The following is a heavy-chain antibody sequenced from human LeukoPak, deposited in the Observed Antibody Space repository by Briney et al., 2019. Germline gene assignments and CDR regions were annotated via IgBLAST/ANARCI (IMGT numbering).Heavy chain of an antibody. CDR2: IVVGSGNT. J-gene: IGHJ6*02. CDR1: GFTFTSSA. D-gene: IGHD2-2*01. Sequence: ASVKVSCKASGFTFTSSAVQWVRQARGQRLEWIGWIVVGSGNTNYAQKFQERVTITRDMSTSTAYMELSSLRSEGTAVYYCAAWSPNRKVVPAAYYYYGMDVWGQGTTVTVSS. CDR3: AAWSPNRKVVPAAYYYYGMDV. V-gene: IGHV1-58*01.